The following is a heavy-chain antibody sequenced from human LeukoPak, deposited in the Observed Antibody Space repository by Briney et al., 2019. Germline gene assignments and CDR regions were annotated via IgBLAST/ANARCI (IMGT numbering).Heavy chain of an antibody. D-gene: IGHD6-13*01. CDR1: GFTFSSYW. J-gene: IGHJ3*02. Sequence: GGSLRLSCAASGFTFSSYWMSWVRQAPGKGLEWVSAISGSGGSTYYADSVKGRFTISRDNSKNTLYLQMNSLRAEDTAVYYCAKLKAGMRANPHFDIWGQGTMVTVSS. V-gene: IGHV3-23*01. CDR3: AKLKAGMRANPHFDI. CDR2: ISGSGGST.